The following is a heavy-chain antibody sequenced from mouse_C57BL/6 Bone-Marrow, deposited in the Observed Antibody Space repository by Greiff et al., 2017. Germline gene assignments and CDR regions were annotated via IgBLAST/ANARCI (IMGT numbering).Heavy chain of an antibody. CDR2: ISGGGGNT. J-gene: IGHJ1*03. CDR3: ARHGYYSFCYFDV. V-gene: IGHV5-9*01. D-gene: IGHD2-3*01. CDR1: GFTFSSYT. Sequence: EVKLMESGGGLVKPGGSLKLSCAASGFTFSSYTMSWVRQTPEKRLEWVATISGGGGNTYYPDSVKGRFTISRDNAKNTLYLQMSSLRSEDTALYYCARHGYYSFCYFDVWGTGTTVTVSA.